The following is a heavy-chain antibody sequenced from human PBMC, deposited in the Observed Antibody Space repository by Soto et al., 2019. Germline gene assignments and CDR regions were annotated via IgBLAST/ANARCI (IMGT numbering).Heavy chain of an antibody. CDR2: INPNSGGT. CDR1: GYTFTGYY. Sequence: ASVKVSCKASGYTFTGYYMHWVRQAPGQGLEWMGWINPNSGGTNYAQKFQGRVTMTRDTYISTAYMELSRPRSDDTAVYYCARYYYDSSGYYYTFYYFDYWGQGTLVTVSS. CDR3: ARYYYDSSGYYYTFYYFDY. J-gene: IGHJ4*02. D-gene: IGHD3-22*01. V-gene: IGHV1-2*02.